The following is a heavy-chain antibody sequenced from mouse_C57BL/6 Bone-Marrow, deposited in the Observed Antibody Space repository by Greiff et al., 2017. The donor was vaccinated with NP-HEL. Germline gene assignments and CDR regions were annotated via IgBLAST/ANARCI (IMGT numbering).Heavy chain of an antibody. J-gene: IGHJ2*01. CDR3: ARSSYYYGSSYFDY. CDR1: GYTFTDYY. CDR2: IFPGSGST. V-gene: IGHV1-75*01. Sequence: VQLQESGPELVKPGASVKISCKASGYTFTDYYINWVKQRPGQGLEWIGWIFPGSGSTYYNEKFKGKATLTVDKSSSTAYMLLSSLTSEDSAVYFCARSSYYYGSSYFDYWGQGTTLTVSS. D-gene: IGHD1-1*01.